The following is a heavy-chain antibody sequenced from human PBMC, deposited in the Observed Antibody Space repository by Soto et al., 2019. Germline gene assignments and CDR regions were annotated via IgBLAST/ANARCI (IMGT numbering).Heavy chain of an antibody. CDR1: GYTFTSYG. CDR3: ARDRCTTDRCYTHHFDV. J-gene: IGHJ6*02. Sequence: QVQLVQSGGEVTKPGASVKVSCKSSGYTFTSYGVSWVRQAPGQGLEWLGWISGYTGNTKQAQKFQDRVTLTTQASTSTAYMELRSVRSDDTAVYYCARDRCTTDRCYTHHFDVWGQGTTVTVSS. D-gene: IGHD2-8*01. V-gene: IGHV1-18*04. CDR2: ISGYTGNT.